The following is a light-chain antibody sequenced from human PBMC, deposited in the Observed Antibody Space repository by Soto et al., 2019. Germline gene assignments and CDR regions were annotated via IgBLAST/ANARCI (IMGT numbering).Light chain of an antibody. CDR1: QTITYNF. CDR2: DAS. J-gene: IGKJ4*01. V-gene: IGKV3D-20*01. Sequence: TVLTQSPGTLSLSPGEVATLSCGASQTITYNFLAWYQKKPGLAPRLLVYDASNRATGIPDRFSGSGSGTDFTLTISTLEPEDFAVYYCQHYGESSSTFGGGTRVEI. CDR3: QHYGESSST.